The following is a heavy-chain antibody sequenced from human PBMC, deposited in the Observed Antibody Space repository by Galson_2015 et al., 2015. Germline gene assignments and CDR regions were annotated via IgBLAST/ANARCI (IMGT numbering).Heavy chain of an antibody. Sequence: SLRLSCAASGFTFSDYYMSWIRQAPGKGLEWISYISNSVGNIYYADSVKGRFTISRDNAKNSLFLQMNSLRAEDTAVYYCARILDNFCVFIGESGCSRYPYYMDLGGKGTTRPVSS. CDR2: ISNSVGNI. J-gene: IGHJ6*03. CDR1: GFTFSDYY. V-gene: IGHV3-11*01. CDR3: ARILDNFCVFIGESGCSRYPYYMDL. D-gene: IGHD2-15*01.